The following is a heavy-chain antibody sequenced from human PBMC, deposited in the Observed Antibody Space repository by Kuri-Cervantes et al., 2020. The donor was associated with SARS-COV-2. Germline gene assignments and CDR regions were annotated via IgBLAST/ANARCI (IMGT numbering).Heavy chain of an antibody. CDR2: INSDGSST. Sequence: GGSLRLSCTASRFTFNTYAMSWVRQAPGKGLVWVSRINSDGSSTSYADSVKGRFTISRDNAKNTLYLQMNSLRAEDTAVYYCARVPSITMVRGANSYGMDVWGQGTTVTVSS. CDR1: RFTFNTYA. D-gene: IGHD3-10*01. V-gene: IGHV3-74*01. CDR3: ARVPSITMVRGANSYGMDV. J-gene: IGHJ6*02.